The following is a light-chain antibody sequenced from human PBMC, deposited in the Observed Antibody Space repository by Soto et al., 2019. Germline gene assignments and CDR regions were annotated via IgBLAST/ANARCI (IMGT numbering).Light chain of an antibody. CDR2: EVT. J-gene: IGLJ2*01. V-gene: IGLV2-14*01. CDR1: NSDIGRYDH. Sequence: QSALTQPASVSGSPGQSITISCTGSNSDIGRYDHVSWYQHHPGRAPKLLISEVTKRPSGISDRFSGSKSGNTASLIISGLQTEDEAHYYCCSSASSYTSVVFGGGTKVTVL. CDR3: CSSASSYTSVV.